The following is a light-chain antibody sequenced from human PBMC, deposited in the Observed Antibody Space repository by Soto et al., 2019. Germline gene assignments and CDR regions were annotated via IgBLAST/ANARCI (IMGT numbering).Light chain of an antibody. Sequence: LVLTQSPGTLSLSPGESATLSCRASQTITNSQLDWYQQKPGQAPRLLIYGVFSRATGIPDKFRGSGSGTDFTLTISRLEPDDSAVYYYQCYDHALWTFGQGTKVEI. V-gene: IGKV3-20*01. CDR2: GVF. J-gene: IGKJ1*01. CDR3: QCYDHALWT. CDR1: QTITNSQ.